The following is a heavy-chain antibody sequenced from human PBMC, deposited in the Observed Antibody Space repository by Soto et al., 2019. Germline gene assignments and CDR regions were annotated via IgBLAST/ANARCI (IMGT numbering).Heavy chain of an antibody. V-gene: IGHV4-4*07. Sequence: QVQLQESGPGLVKPSETLSLTCNVAGDSMSKYYWSWVRQPAGKGLEWIGRIWTSGSNNYNPSLKSRVTMSIDKSNKHFSLDLKSVTAADTVVYYCARTVGAAYYFDFWGQGVLVTVSS. CDR1: GDSMSKYY. CDR3: ARTVGAAYYFDF. CDR2: IWTSGSN. D-gene: IGHD3-16*01. J-gene: IGHJ4*02.